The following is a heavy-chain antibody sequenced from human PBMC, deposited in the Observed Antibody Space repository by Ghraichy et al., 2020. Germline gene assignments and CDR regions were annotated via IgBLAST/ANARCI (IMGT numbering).Heavy chain of an antibody. CDR3: ARGLGGSGSYFQYYFDY. V-gene: IGHV1-8*01. J-gene: IGHJ4*02. D-gene: IGHD3-10*01. CDR1: GYTFTSYD. CDR2: MNPNSGNT. Sequence: ASVKVSCKASGYTFTSYDINWVRQATGQGLEWMGWMNPNSGNTGYAQKFQGRVTMTRNTSISTAYMELSSLRSEDTAVYYCARGLGGSGSYFQYYFDYWGQGTLVTVSS.